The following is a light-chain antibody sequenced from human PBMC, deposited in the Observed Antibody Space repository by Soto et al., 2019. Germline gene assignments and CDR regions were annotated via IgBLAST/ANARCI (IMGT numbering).Light chain of an antibody. J-gene: IGKJ5*01. V-gene: IGKV3D-15*01. CDR1: QGVINN. CDR2: GGS. CDR3: QQYYDWPIT. Sequence: VLTQSPGTLSLSPGERATLSCRASQGVINNYVACYHQKRGQAPRLLIYGGSTRATGIPARWSGSGCGGAVTLTISSLLSDDFAVEYCQQYYDWPITFGQRTRLEIK.